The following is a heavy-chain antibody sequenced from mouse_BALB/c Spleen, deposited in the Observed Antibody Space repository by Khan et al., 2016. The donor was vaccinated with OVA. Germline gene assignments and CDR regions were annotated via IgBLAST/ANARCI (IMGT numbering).Heavy chain of an antibody. D-gene: IGHD2-14*01. Sequence: QVQLKQSGPELKKPGETVRLSCKASGYTFTTAGMQWVQKMPGKGLKWIGWINTHSGVPKYAEDFKGRFAFSLETSASTVYLQITNLKNEDTATYCCARGGAAFYRNDGGAMDYWGQGTSVTVSS. CDR2: INTHSGVP. CDR3: ARGGAAFYRNDGGAMDY. J-gene: IGHJ4*01. V-gene: IGHV9-4*02. CDR1: GYTFTTAG.